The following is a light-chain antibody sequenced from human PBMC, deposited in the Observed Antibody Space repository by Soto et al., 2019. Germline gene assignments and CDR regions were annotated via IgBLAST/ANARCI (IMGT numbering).Light chain of an antibody. V-gene: IGKV1-39*01. CDR2: AAS. CDR1: ESISNN. J-gene: IGKJ1*01. CDR3: QQTYSTPRGA. Sequence: DIQMTQSPSSLSASVGDRVTITCRASESISNNLNWYQQKPGKAPKLLIYAASTLQSGVPSRFSGGGSGTDFTLTIGSLQPEDSTTYYCQQTYSTPRGAFCQGTKVEIK.